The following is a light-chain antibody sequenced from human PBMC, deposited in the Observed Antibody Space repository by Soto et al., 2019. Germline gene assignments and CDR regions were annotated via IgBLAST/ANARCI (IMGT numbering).Light chain of an antibody. V-gene: IGKV3-20*01. CDR2: GAS. CDR3: QQYGGSPLT. J-gene: IGKJ4*01. CDR1: QSVSSSY. Sequence: DIVLTQTPGTLSLSPGERATLSCRASQSVSSSYLAWFQKKPGQAPRLLIYGASSRATGIPDRFSGSGSGTDFTLTISRLEPEDFVVYYCQQYGGSPLTFGGGTKVEIK.